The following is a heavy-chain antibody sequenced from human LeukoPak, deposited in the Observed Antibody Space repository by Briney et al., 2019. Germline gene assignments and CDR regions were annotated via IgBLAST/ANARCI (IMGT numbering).Heavy chain of an antibody. J-gene: IGHJ6*03. Sequence: GGSLRLSCAAPGSTFISYWMSWSRRAPGRGLEWVATIKQDGSEKYYVDSVKGRFTISRDNAKNSLYLQMNSLRAEDTAVYYCARGEWLDPLYYYYMDVWGKGTTVTVSS. CDR1: GSTFISYW. CDR3: ARGEWLDPLYYYYMDV. CDR2: IKQDGSEK. D-gene: IGHD6-19*01. V-gene: IGHV3-7*01.